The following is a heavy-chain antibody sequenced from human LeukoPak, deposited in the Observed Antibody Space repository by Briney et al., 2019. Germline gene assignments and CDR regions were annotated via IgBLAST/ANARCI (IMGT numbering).Heavy chain of an antibody. V-gene: IGHV3-21*04. CDR3: AREENVLTGNPFDI. CDR1: GFTFSSYS. CDR2: ISSSSSYI. D-gene: IGHD3-9*01. Sequence: GGSLRLSCAASGFTFSSYSMNWVRQAPGKGLEWVSSISSSSSYIYYADSVKGRFTISRDNAKNSLYLQMNSLRAEDTAVYYCAREENVLTGNPFDIWGQGTMVTVSS. J-gene: IGHJ3*02.